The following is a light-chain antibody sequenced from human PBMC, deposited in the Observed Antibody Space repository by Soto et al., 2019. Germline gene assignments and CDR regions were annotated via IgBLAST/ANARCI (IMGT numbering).Light chain of an antibody. Sequence: EIVMTQSPATLSVSPGERATLSCRASQSVRSNLAWYQQKTGQAPRLLIYGASTRTTGIPTKVSGSGFGTEFTLTISSLQSEDFAVYHCQQYNDWPLTFGGGTKVDIK. V-gene: IGKV3-15*01. CDR1: QSVRSN. CDR3: QQYNDWPLT. J-gene: IGKJ4*01. CDR2: GAS.